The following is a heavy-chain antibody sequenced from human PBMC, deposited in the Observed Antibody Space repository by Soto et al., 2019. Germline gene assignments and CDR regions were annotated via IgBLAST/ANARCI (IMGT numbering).Heavy chain of an antibody. V-gene: IGHV1-3*01. CDR3: ARGAGRPNWFDP. D-gene: IGHD6-19*01. J-gene: IGHJ5*02. CDR1: GYTFTSFP. CDR2: INPGTGNT. Sequence: VASVKVSCKASGYTFTSFPIHWVRQAPGHRLEWMGWINPGTGNTKYSQKFQGRVSFSMNTSASTVFMGLSSLRSEDTAVYHCARGAGRPNWFDPWGQGTLVTVSS.